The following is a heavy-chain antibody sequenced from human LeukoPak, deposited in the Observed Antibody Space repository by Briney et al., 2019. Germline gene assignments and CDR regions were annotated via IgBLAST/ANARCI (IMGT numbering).Heavy chain of an antibody. D-gene: IGHD3-9*01. CDR3: ARGGVYDILTGRHTTTWFDP. V-gene: IGHV4-38-2*02. J-gene: IGHJ5*02. Sequence: SETLSLTCTVSGYSISSGYYWGWILQPPGKGLEWIVSIYHSGSTYYNPSLKSRVTISVDTSKNQFSLKLSSVTAADTAVYYCARGGVYDILTGRHTTTWFDPWGQGTLVTVSS. CDR2: IYHSGST. CDR1: GYSISSGYY.